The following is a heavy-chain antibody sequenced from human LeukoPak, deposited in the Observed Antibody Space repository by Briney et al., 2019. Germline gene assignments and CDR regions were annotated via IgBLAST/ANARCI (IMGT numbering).Heavy chain of an antibody. D-gene: IGHD3-16*02. V-gene: IGHV1-18*04. CDR1: GYTFTSYG. Sequence: ASVKVSCKASGYTFTSYGISWVRQAPGQGLEWMGWINAYNGNTNYAQKLQGRVTMTTDTSTSTAYMELRSLRSDDTAVYYCARDAGTYDYVWGSYRFDYWGQGTLVTVSS. CDR2: INAYNGNT. J-gene: IGHJ4*02. CDR3: ARDAGTYDYVWGSYRFDY.